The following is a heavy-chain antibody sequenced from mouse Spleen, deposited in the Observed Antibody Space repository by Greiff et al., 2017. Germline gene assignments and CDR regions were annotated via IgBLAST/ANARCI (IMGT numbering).Heavy chain of an antibody. Sequence: DVKLVESGGGLVKPGGSLKLSCAASGFTFSDYGMHWVRQAPEKGLEWVAYISSGSSTIYYADTVKGRFTISRDNAKNTLFLQMTSLRSEDTAMYYCARDMVTTGTFDVWGTGTTVTVSS. CDR2: ISSGSSTI. V-gene: IGHV5-17*01. CDR3: ARDMVTTGTFDV. J-gene: IGHJ1*03. D-gene: IGHD2-2*01. CDR1: GFTFSDYG.